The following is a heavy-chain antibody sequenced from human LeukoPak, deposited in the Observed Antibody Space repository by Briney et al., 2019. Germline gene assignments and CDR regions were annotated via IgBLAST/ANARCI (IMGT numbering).Heavy chain of an antibody. CDR2: ISGSGSTI. J-gene: IGHJ3*02. Sequence: GGSLRLSCAASGFTFSSYAMSWVRQAPGKGLEWVSAISGSGSTIYYADSVKGRFTISRDNAKNSLYLQMNSLRAEDTAVYYCARDATFSDAFDIWGQGTMVTVSS. V-gene: IGHV3-23*01. D-gene: IGHD3-3*02. CDR3: ARDATFSDAFDI. CDR1: GFTFSSYA.